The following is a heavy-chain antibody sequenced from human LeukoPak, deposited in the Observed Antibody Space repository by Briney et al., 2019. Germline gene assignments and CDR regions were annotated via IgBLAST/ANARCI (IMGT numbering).Heavy chain of an antibody. CDR2: VSGSGAIA. D-gene: IGHD6-19*01. CDR1: GFTFNNYA. Sequence: PGGSLRLSCAASGFTFNNYAMSWVRQAPGKGLEWVSTVSGSGAIAYSTDSGKGRFTIPRHNSKNTLSLQLNNLRAEDTAVYYCAKGSAVAAPRNWFDPWGRGTLVTVSS. CDR3: AKGSAVAAPRNWFDP. V-gene: IGHV3-23*01. J-gene: IGHJ5*02.